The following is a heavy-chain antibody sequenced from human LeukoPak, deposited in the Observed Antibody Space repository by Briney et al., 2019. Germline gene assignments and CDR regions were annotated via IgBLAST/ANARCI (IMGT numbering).Heavy chain of an antibody. Sequence: SETLSLTYTVSAGSISSSSSHWGWLRQPPGKGLEWIACIYYSGTAYYNPSLQSRTTISVNTSKNQFSLNLSSVTTADTAVYYCAGQKYTNGWSENFHHWGQGTRVTVSS. CDR2: IYYSGTA. J-gene: IGHJ1*01. CDR3: AGQKYTNGWSENFHH. V-gene: IGHV4-39*01. D-gene: IGHD6-19*01. CDR1: AGSISSSSSH.